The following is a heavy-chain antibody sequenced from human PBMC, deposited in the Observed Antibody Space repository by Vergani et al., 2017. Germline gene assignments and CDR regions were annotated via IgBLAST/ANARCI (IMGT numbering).Heavy chain of an antibody. V-gene: IGHV3-9*01. J-gene: IGHJ2*01. D-gene: IGHD2-15*01. Sequence: EVQLVESGGGLVQPGRSLRLSCAASGFTFDDYAMHWVRQAPGKGLEWVSGISWNSGSIGYADSVKGRFTISRDNAKNSLYLQMNSLRAEDTALYYCAKDKLYCSGGSCPRELYWYFDLWGRGTLVTVSS. CDR1: GFTFDDYA. CDR3: AKDKLYCSGGSCPRELYWYFDL. CDR2: ISWNSGSI.